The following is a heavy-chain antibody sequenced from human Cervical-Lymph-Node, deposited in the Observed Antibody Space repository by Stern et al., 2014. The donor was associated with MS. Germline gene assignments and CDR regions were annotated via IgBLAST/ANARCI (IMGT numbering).Heavy chain of an antibody. D-gene: IGHD6-25*01. CDR1: GGTFSKFP. CDR3: ALRSETSGRWDSLGYDL. Sequence: QMPLVQSGAEVTKPGSSVKVSCKASGGTFSKFPSSWVRQAPGHGLERMGGIFPVFGTPTDAQEVRGRVTITADVTTSTVYMELSSLRSDDTAVYFCALRSETSGRWDSLGYDLWGQGTLVTVSS. J-gene: IGHJ5*02. CDR2: IFPVFGTP. V-gene: IGHV1-69*01.